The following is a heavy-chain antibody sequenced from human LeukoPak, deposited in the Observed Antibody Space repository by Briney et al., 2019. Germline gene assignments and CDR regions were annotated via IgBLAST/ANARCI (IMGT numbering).Heavy chain of an antibody. Sequence: ASVKVSCKASGGTFSSYAISWVRQAPGQGLEWMGGIIPIFGTANCAQKFQGRVTITADKSTSTAYMELSSLRSEDTAVYYCARDDSVGDIAWWFDPWGQGTLVTVSS. V-gene: IGHV1-69*06. D-gene: IGHD3-10*01. CDR2: IIPIFGTA. J-gene: IGHJ5*02. CDR3: ARDDSVGDIAWWFDP. CDR1: GGTFSSYA.